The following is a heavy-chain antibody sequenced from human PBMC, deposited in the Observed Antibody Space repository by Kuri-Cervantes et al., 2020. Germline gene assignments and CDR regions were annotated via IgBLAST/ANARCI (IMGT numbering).Heavy chain of an antibody. J-gene: IGHJ4*02. CDR2: IYHSGST. CDR3: ARGSRGQLVRVFDY. CDR1: GYSISSGYY. Sequence: SETLSLTCAVSGYSISSGYYWGWIRQPPGKGLEWIGSIYHSGSTYYNPSLKSRVTISVDTSKNQFSLKLSSVTAADTAIYLCARGSRGQLVRVFDYWGQGTLVTVSS. D-gene: IGHD6-6*01. V-gene: IGHV4-38-2*01.